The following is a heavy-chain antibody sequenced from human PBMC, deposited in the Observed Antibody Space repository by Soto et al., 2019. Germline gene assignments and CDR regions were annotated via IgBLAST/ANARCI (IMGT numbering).Heavy chain of an antibody. V-gene: IGHV4-34*01. J-gene: IGHJ6*03. CDR2: INHRGST. CDR3: ARGGADFWSGYPNYYYYYYMDV. Sequence: PSETLSLTCAVYGGSFSGYYWSWIRQPPGKGLEWIGEINHRGSTNYNPSLKSRVNISVDTSKNQFSLKMSSVTAADTAVYYCARGGADFWSGYPNYYYYYYMDVWGKGTTVTVSS. D-gene: IGHD3-3*01. CDR1: GGSFSGYY.